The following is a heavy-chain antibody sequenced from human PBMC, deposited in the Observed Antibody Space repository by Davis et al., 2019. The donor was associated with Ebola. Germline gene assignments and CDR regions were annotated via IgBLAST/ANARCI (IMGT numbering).Heavy chain of an antibody. D-gene: IGHD6-19*01. J-gene: IGHJ4*02. CDR2: IYYSGST. V-gene: IGHV4-39*01. CDR3: ARQYSSGWEYFDY. CDR1: GGSISSGSYY. Sequence: SETLSLTCTVSGGSISSGSYYWGWIRQPPGKGLEWIGSIYYSGSTYYNPSLKSRVTISVDTSKNQFSLKLSSVTAADTAVYYCARQYSSGWEYFDYWGQGTLVTVSS.